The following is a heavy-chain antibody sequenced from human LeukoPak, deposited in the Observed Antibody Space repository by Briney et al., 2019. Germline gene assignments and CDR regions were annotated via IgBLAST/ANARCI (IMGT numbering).Heavy chain of an antibody. J-gene: IGHJ4*02. V-gene: IGHV3-74*01. CDR1: GFTFSSYW. CDR3: ASVGAGAATTTDY. Sequence: GGSLRLSCAASGFTFSSYWMHWVRQAPGKGLVWVSRINSDGSSTSYADSVKGRFTISRDNAKNTLYLQMNSLRAEDTAVYYCASVGAGAATTTDYWGQGTLVTVSS. CDR2: INSDGSST. D-gene: IGHD5-24*01.